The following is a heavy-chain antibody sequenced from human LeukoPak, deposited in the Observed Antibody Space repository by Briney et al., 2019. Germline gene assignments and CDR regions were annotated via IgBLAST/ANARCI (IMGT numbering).Heavy chain of an antibody. D-gene: IGHD4-11*01. V-gene: IGHV3-23*01. Sequence: GGSLRLSCAASGFTFSNYAMSWVRQAPGKGLEGVSAISGSGGSTYYADSVKGRFTISRDNSKNTLYLQMNSLRAEDTALYFCAKDNNYGNPPYYFDYWGQGTLVTVSS. CDR3: AKDNNYGNPPYYFDY. CDR1: GFTFSNYA. J-gene: IGHJ4*02. CDR2: ISGSGGST.